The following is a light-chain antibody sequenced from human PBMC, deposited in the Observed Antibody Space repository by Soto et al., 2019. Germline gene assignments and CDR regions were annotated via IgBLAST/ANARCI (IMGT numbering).Light chain of an antibody. CDR1: QSVSSNY. CDR3: QQYGGSPPT. V-gene: IGKV3-20*01. J-gene: IGKJ1*01. Sequence: EIVLTQSPGTLSLSPGERATLSCRASQSVSSNYLAWYQRKPGQAPRLLVYGASSRATDIPNRFSGSGSGRDFTLTITRLEPEEFAVYFCQQYGGSPPTFGQGTKVEIK. CDR2: GAS.